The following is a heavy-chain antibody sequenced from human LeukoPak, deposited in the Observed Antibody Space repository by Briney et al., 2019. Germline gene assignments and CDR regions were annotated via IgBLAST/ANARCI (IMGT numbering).Heavy chain of an antibody. Sequence: PSETLSLTCTVSGGSISSGGYYWSWIRQHPGKGLEWIGYIYYSGGTYYNPSLKSRVTISVDTSKNQFSLKLSSVTAADTAVYYCARDQEYSGSYYRYFDFWGQGTLVTVSS. CDR2: IYYSGGT. CDR3: ARDQEYSGSYYRYFDF. J-gene: IGHJ4*02. D-gene: IGHD1-26*01. CDR1: GGSISSGGYY. V-gene: IGHV4-31*03.